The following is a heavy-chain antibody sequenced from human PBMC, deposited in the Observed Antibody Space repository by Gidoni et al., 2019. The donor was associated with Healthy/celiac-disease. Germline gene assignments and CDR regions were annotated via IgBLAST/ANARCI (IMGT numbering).Heavy chain of an antibody. V-gene: IGHV4-38-2*01. CDR2: IYHSGST. J-gene: IGHJ4*02. CDR1: GYSISSGYY. Sequence: QVQLQESGPGLVKPSETLSLTCAVSGYSISSGYYWGWIRQPPGKGLEWIGSIYHSGSTSYNPSLKSRVTISVDTSKNQFSLKLSSVTAADTAVYYCARHAVDTAMGCFDYWGQGTLVTVSS. D-gene: IGHD5-18*01. CDR3: ARHAVDTAMGCFDY.